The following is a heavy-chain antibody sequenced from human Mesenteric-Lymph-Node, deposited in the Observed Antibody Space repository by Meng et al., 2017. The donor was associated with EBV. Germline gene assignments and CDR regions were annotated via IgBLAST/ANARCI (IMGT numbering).Heavy chain of an antibody. Sequence: QVQLQSWGAGLLKPAETLSLTCAVYGGSFSGYYWSWIRQPPGKGLEWIGEINHSGSTNYNPSLKSRVTISVDTSKNQFSLKLSSVTAADTAVYYCARPWLGRFDYWGQGTLVTVFS. J-gene: IGHJ4*02. CDR3: ARPWLGRFDY. CDR1: GGSFSGYY. CDR2: INHSGST. V-gene: IGHV4-34*01. D-gene: IGHD6-19*01.